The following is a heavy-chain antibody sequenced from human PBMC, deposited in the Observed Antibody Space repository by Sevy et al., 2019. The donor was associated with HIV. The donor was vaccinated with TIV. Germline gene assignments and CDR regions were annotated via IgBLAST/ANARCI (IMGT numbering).Heavy chain of an antibody. D-gene: IGHD6-19*01. CDR2: IYDAGST. CDR1: GFTVSSVY. J-gene: IGHJ3*02. Sequence: GGSLRLSCAVSGFTVSSVYMSWVRQAPGKGLEWVSLIYDAGSTYFADSVEGRFTISRDDSKNTLYLQMNSLRAEDTAVYFCARESGYSSSPGAFDIWGQGTMVTVSS. CDR3: ARESGYSSSPGAFDI. V-gene: IGHV3-53*01.